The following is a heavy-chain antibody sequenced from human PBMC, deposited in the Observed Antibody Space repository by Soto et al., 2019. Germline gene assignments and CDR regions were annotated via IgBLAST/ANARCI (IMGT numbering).Heavy chain of an antibody. V-gene: IGHV4-61*01. CDR2: IYKTGST. J-gene: IGHJ4*03. CDR1: GDSVNSGSHY. CDR3: GAAPNSCSCDY. Sequence: QVQLQESGPGLVKPSETLSLTCTVSGDSVNSGSHYWSWLRQPPGRALEWIGFIYKTGSTNYNPSLKSRVTISIVTPRNQFSLNLSSGTTADTGVYYCGAAPNSCSCDYWGQGLLVAVPS. D-gene: IGHD6-25*01.